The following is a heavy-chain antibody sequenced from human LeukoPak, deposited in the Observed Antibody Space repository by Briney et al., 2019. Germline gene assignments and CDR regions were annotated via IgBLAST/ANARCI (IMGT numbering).Heavy chain of an antibody. CDR1: GFTFSSYS. D-gene: IGHD5-12*01. CDR2: ISSSSSYI. V-gene: IGHV3-21*04. CDR3: ARESGYAVGDY. Sequence: GGSLRLSCAASGFTFSSYSMNWVRQAPGKGLEWVSSISSSSSYIYYADSVKGRFTISRDNSRNTLYLQMNSLRVEDTAVYYCARESGYAVGDYWGQGTLVTVSS. J-gene: IGHJ4*02.